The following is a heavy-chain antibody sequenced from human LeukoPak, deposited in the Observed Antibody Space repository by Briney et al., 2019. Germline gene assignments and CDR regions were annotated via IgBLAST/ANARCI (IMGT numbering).Heavy chain of an antibody. D-gene: IGHD2-21*02. J-gene: IGHJ4*02. CDR1: GFTFSSYA. Sequence: GGSLRLSCAASGFTFSSYAMSWVRQAPGKGLEWVSAISGSGGSTYYADSVKGRFTISRDNSKNTLYLQMNSLRAEDTAVYYRAKTGLVVVTAMSDYWGQGTLVTVSS. CDR3: AKTGLVVVTAMSDY. V-gene: IGHV3-23*01. CDR2: ISGSGGST.